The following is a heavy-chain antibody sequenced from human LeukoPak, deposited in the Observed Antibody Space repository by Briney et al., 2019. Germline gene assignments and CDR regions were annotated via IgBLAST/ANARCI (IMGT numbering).Heavy chain of an antibody. D-gene: IGHD6-6*01. CDR3: ARRPPGSSSSGRWFRP. J-gene: IGHJ5*02. Sequence: SETLSLTCAVYGGSFSGYYWSWIRQPPGKGLEWIGEINHSGSTNYNPSLKSRVTISVDTSKNQFSLKLSSVTAADTAVYYCARRPPGSSSSGRWFRPWGQGTLVTVSS. CDR1: GGSFSGYY. V-gene: IGHV4-34*01. CDR2: INHSGST.